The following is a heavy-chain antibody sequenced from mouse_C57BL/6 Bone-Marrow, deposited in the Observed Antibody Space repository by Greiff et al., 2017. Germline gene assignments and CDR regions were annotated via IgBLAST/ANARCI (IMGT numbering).Heavy chain of an antibody. J-gene: IGHJ1*03. D-gene: IGHD2-2*01. CDR2: ILPGSGST. CDR3: ARVGHDGSDWYFEV. Sequence: VQLQQSGAELMKPGASVKLSCKATGYTFTGYWIEWVKQRHGHGLAWIGEILPGSGSTNYIEKFKGQATFTADTSSNTAYMQLSSLTTEDSAIYYCARVGHDGSDWYFEVWGTGTTGTGSS. V-gene: IGHV1-9*01. CDR1: GYTFTGYW.